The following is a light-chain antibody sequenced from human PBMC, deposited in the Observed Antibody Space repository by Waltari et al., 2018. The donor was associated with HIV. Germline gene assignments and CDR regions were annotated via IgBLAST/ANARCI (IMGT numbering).Light chain of an antibody. Sequence: QSALTQPASVYGSHGQSITISCTGSSSDVGAYNYAAWYQQHAGKAPNLVIYDVSNRPSGVSNRFSGSKSGNTASLTISGLQTEDEADYYCNSYSTTYTPCVFGTGTRVTVL. CDR1: SSDVGAYNY. CDR2: DVS. CDR3: NSYSTTYTPCV. V-gene: IGLV2-14*01. J-gene: IGLJ1*01.